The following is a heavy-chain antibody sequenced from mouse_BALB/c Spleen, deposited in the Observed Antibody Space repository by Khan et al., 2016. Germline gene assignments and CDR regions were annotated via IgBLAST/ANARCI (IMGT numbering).Heavy chain of an antibody. V-gene: IGHV1-77*01. J-gene: IGHJ4*01. Sequence: QVQLQQSGTELPRPGASVKLSCKATGYTFTDYYLHWVKQRTGQGLEWIGEIFPGSGITYYNEKFKGKASLTADTSSSTAYMQLSSLTSEDSAVXSCASSYYGYFAMDYWGHGASVTVSS. CDR3: ASSYYGYFAMDY. CDR2: IFPGSGIT. D-gene: IGHD1-2*01. CDR1: GYTFTDYY.